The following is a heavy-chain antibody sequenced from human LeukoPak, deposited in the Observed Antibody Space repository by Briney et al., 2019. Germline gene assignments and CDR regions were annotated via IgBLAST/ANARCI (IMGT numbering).Heavy chain of an antibody. CDR2: IYNSGST. J-gene: IGHJ4*02. V-gene: IGHV4-38-2*01. CDR3: ARLGYDIFTGHEK. Sequence: PSETLSLTCAASGYTISSCYYWCWIRQPPGKGLGGIGSIYNSGSTYYTHSLKSRFTISVDTAKNQFSLKLSSVTAADTAVYYCARLGYDIFTGHEKWGQGTLVTVSS. D-gene: IGHD3-9*01. CDR1: GYTISSCYY.